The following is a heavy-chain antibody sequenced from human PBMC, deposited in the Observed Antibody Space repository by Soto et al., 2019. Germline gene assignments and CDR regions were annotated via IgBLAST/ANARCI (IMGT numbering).Heavy chain of an antibody. CDR3: ARSHSDFWSGYYTPHYYYGMDV. D-gene: IGHD3-3*01. CDR2: IYPGDSDT. V-gene: IGHV5-51*01. Sequence: RESLKISCKGSGYSFTSYWIGWVRQMPGKGLEWMGIIYPGDSDTRYSPSFQGQVTISADKSISTAYLQWSSLKASDTAMYYCARSHSDFWSGYYTPHYYYGMDVWGQGTTVTVSS. CDR1: GYSFTSYW. J-gene: IGHJ6*02.